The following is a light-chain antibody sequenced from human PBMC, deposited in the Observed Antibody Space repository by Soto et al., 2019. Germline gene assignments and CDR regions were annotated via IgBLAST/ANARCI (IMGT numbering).Light chain of an antibody. J-gene: IGKJ3*01. Sequence: EIVLTQSPGTLSLSPGERVTLSCRASQSVSSPYLAWYQQKPGQAPRLLIYGASVRATGIPDRFSGSGSGTDFTLTITRLEPEDFAVYYCQQYGSSVTFGPGTKVDIK. CDR3: QQYGSSVT. CDR1: QSVSSPY. CDR2: GAS. V-gene: IGKV3-20*01.